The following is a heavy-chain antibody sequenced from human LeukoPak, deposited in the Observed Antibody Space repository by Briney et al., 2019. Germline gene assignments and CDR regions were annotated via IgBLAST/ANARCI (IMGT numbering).Heavy chain of an antibody. D-gene: IGHD3-9*01. CDR1: GGSVSSGSYY. Sequence: SETLSLTCTVSGGSVSSGSYYWSWIRQSPGKKLEWIGYIYYNGDTNYNPSLRSRVAISAATSKNQFSLRLSSVTAADTAIYYCARVIGILTRHGMDVWGQGTTVTVSS. V-gene: IGHV4-61*01. CDR3: ARVIGILTRHGMDV. J-gene: IGHJ6*02. CDR2: IYYNGDT.